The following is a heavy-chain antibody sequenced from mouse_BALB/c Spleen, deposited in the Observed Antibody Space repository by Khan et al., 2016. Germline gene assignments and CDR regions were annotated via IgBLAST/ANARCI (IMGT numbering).Heavy chain of an antibody. D-gene: IGHD2-14*01. CDR2: INPYNGDT. CDR1: GYSFTGFF. J-gene: IGHJ4*01. V-gene: IGHV1-37*01. CDR3: GRGDYRYADAMDY. Sequence: EVQLQQSGPELVKPGASVKISCKASGYSFTGFFMNWVKQSHGKSLEWFGRINPYNGDTFYNQKFKGKATLTVDKSSSTAHMELLSLTSEDSAVYYSGRGDYRYADAMDYWGQGTSVTVSS.